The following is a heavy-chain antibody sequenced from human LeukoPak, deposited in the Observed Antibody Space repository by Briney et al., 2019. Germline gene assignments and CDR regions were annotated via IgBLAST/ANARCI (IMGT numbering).Heavy chain of an antibody. J-gene: IGHJ3*02. CDR2: ISYDGSNK. CDR3: ARDSWAGATYDAFDI. D-gene: IGHD1-26*01. CDR1: GFTFSSYG. Sequence: GRSLRLSCAASGFTFSSYGMHWVRQAPGKGLEWVAVISYDGSNKYYADSVKGRFTISRDNSKNTLYLQMNSLRAEDTAVYYCARDSWAGATYDAFDIWGQGTMVTVSS. V-gene: IGHV3-30*03.